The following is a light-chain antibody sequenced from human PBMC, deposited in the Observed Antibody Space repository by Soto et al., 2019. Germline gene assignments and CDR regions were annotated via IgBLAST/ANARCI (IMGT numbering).Light chain of an antibody. J-gene: IGKJ1*01. Sequence: DSQMSQSPSTLSASVGDRVTITCRASQSIGSKLAWYQQKPGKAPKLLIYKASSLESGVPSRFSGSGSGTDFTLTISSLLPDDFATYNCQQYNSYPWTFGQGTKVEIK. CDR2: KAS. CDR3: QQYNSYPWT. V-gene: IGKV1-5*03. CDR1: QSIGSK.